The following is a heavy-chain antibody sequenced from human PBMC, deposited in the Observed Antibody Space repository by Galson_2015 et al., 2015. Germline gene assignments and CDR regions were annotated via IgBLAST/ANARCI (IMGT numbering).Heavy chain of an antibody. D-gene: IGHD3-22*01. CDR1: GFTFSMYW. CDR3: ARPTVDYDSSGYYYLTPPDY. CDR2: IKQDGSEI. V-gene: IGHV3-7*01. Sequence: SLRLSCAASGFTFSMYWMSWVRQAPGKGLEWVANIKQDGSEIYFADYVTGRFTISRDNAKNSLYLQMNSLRAEDTAVYYCARPTVDYDSSGYYYLTPPDYWGQGTLVTVSS. J-gene: IGHJ4*02.